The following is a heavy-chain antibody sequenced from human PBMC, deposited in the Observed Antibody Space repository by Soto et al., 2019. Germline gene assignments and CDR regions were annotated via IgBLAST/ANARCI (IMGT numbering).Heavy chain of an antibody. CDR3: ARGLHSLFDY. V-gene: IGHV3-33*01. D-gene: IGHD2-21*01. CDR2: IWYDGNNK. J-gene: IGHJ4*02. Sequence: PGWSLRLSCAASGSTFSNYGMHWVRQAPGKGLEWVAVIWYDGNNKYYADSVKGRFTISRDNSNNTLYVQMTSLRAEDTAVYYCARGLHSLFDYWGQGTLVTVSS. CDR1: GSTFSNYG.